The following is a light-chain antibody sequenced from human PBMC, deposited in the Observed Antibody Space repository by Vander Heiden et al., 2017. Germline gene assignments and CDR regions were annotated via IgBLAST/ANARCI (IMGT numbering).Light chain of an antibody. CDR3: QQSDDTPHT. Sequence: DIQMTQSPSSLSAFVGDRVTITCRASQSISSYLNWYQHKPGKAPNLLIYGASSLQSGVPSRFSDSGYGTDFTLTISRLQPEDFATYYCQQSDDTPHTFGQGTKTDIK. CDR1: QSISSY. CDR2: GAS. J-gene: IGKJ2*01. V-gene: IGKV1-39*01.